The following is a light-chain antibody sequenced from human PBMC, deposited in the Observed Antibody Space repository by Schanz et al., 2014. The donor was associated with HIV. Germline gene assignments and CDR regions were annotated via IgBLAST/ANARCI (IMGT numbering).Light chain of an antibody. CDR2: ENN. J-gene: IGLJ3*02. CDR1: SGSIGSNF. V-gene: IGLV6-57*03. CDR3: QSSDDDDPGL. Sequence: FMLTQPHSVSESPGKTITISCTRSSGSIGSNFVQWYQHRPGSAPTVVIYENNHRPSGVPDRFSGSIDISSNSASLTISGLKTEDEADYFCQSSDDDDPGLFGGGTKLTVL.